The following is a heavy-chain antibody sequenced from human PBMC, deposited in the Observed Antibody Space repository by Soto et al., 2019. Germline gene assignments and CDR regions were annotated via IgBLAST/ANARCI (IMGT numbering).Heavy chain of an antibody. J-gene: IGHJ4*01. Sequence: PSETLSLTCAVYGESFSGHIWTWIRQTPGKGLQWIGQINHSGSASYNPSLKSRVTISVHTSNNQFSLTLSSVTAADTAVYYCATLPPRIVVKVLPIPMWGPGTLVTVSS. CDR3: ATLPPRIVVKVLPIPM. CDR1: GESFSGHI. CDR2: INHSGSA. V-gene: IGHV4-34*01. D-gene: IGHD2-21*01.